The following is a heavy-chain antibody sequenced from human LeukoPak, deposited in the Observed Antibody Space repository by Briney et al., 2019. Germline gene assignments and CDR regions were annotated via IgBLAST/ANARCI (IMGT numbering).Heavy chain of an antibody. CDR2: ISSSSSYI. CDR3: TRETPDGYDY. CDR1: GFSFSNYN. J-gene: IGHJ4*02. V-gene: IGHV3-21*01. D-gene: IGHD5-24*01. Sequence: GGSLRLSCAASGFSFSNYNMNWVRQAPGKGLEWVSSISSSSSYIYYAGSVKGRFTISRDNAKNSLYLQMNSLRAEDTAMYYCTRETPDGYDYWGQGTLVTVSS.